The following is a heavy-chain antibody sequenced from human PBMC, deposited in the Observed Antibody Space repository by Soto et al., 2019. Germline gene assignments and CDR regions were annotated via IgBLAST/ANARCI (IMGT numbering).Heavy chain of an antibody. V-gene: IGHV3-30*18. CDR3: AKDSSSHVLYYYYGMDV. D-gene: IGHD6-13*01. CDR2: ISYDGSNK. CDR1: GFTFSSYV. Sequence: PGGSLRLSCAASGFTFSSYVMHWVRQSPGKGLEWVAVISYDGSNKYYADSVKGRFTISRDNSKNTLYLQMNSLRAEDTAVYYCAKDSSSHVLYYYYGMDVWGQGTTVTVSS. J-gene: IGHJ6*02.